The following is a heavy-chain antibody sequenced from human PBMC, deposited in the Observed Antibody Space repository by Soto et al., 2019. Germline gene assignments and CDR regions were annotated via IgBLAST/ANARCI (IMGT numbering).Heavy chain of an antibody. CDR3: AKDLPTGRIAAAGRFDGDYYYGMDV. CDR2: ISGSGGST. Sequence: GWSLIVSCAASGFTFSSYAMSWVRQAPGKGLEWVSAISGSGGSTYYADSVKGRFTISRDNSKNTLYLQMNSLRAEDTAVYYCAKDLPTGRIAAAGRFDGDYYYGMDVWGQRTTVTVCS. CDR1: GFTFSSYA. J-gene: IGHJ6*02. V-gene: IGHV3-23*01. D-gene: IGHD6-13*01.